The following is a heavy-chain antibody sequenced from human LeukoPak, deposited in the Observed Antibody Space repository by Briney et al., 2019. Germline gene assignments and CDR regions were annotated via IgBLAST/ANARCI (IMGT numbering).Heavy chain of an antibody. CDR3: ARGSGSYSRFDY. V-gene: IGHV3-20*04. Sequence: RSGGSLRLSCAASGFTFDDYGMSWVRQAPGKGLEWVSGINWNGGSTGYADSVKGRFTISRDNAKNSLYLQMNSLRAEDTALYYCARGSGSYSRFDYWGQGTLVTVSS. J-gene: IGHJ4*02. D-gene: IGHD3-10*01. CDR2: INWNGGST. CDR1: GFTFDDYG.